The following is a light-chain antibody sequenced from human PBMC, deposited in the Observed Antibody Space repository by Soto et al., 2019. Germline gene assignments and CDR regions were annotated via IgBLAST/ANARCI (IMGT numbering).Light chain of an antibody. V-gene: IGLV2-8*01. CDR2: EVN. J-gene: IGLJ1*01. CDR3: SSYAGSNNYV. Sequence: QSALTQPPSASGSPGQSVTISCTGTSSDIGSCNYVSWYQQHPGKAPKLMIYEVNKRPAGVPDRFSGSKSGNTASLTVSGRQAEDEADYYCSSYAGSNNYVFGTGTRSPS. CDR1: SSDIGSCNY.